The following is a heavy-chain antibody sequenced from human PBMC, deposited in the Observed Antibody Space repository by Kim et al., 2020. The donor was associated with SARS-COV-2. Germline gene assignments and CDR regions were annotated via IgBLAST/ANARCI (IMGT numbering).Heavy chain of an antibody. D-gene: IGHD4-17*01. V-gene: IGHV1-3*01. CDR2: INAGNGNT. J-gene: IGHJ2*01. CDR3: ARKTASYGGNLAGYFDL. CDR1: GYTFTSYA. Sequence: ASVKVSCKASGYTFTSYAMHWVRQAPGQRLEWMGWINAGNGNTKYSQKFQGRVTITWDTSASTAYMELSSLRSEDTAVYYCARKTASYGGNLAGYFDLWGRGTLVTVSS.